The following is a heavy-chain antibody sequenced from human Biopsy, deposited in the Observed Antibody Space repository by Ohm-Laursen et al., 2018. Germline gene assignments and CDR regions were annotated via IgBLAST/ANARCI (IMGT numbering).Heavy chain of an antibody. V-gene: IGHV1-24*01. CDR1: GYTLNELS. CDR3: AADINVWNVNY. Sequence: ASVKASCKVSGYTLNELSMHWVRQVPGKGLEWMGGFAPENGKTVYAQNFQARVPLTEDTSTDTAYMELRSLRSEDTAVYYCAADINVWNVNYWGQGTQVTVSS. D-gene: IGHD1-1*01. CDR2: FAPENGKT. J-gene: IGHJ4*02.